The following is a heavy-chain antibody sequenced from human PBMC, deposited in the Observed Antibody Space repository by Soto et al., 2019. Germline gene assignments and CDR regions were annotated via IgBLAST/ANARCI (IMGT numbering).Heavy chain of an antibody. CDR2: IKSKNDGGAA. CDR1: GFMFSSAW. D-gene: IGHD1-1*01. V-gene: IGHV3-15*01. J-gene: IGHJ4*02. CDR3: VEGWNDF. Sequence: EVQVVESGGDLVEPGGSLSLSCVTSGFMFSSAWMSWVRQGPGKGLEWVARIKSKNDGGAADYAAPVNGRFSISRDDSKSTVYLQMNSLRAEDTALYYCVEGWNDFWGQGTLVTVSS.